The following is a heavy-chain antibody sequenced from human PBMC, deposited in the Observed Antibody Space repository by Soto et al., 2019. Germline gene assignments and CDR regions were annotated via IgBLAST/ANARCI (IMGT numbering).Heavy chain of an antibody. J-gene: IGHJ5*02. CDR2: LNPGSGDT. Sequence: ASVKVSCKASGYSFTNNDVSWVRQATGHGLEWMGWLNPGSGDTGYAQKFQGRVTMTRDIPTATAYMELSSLRSGDTATYYCARMATFGALNGFDPLGQRALVTVSS. CDR1: GYSFTNND. V-gene: IGHV1-8*01. CDR3: ARMATFGALNGFDP. D-gene: IGHD3-16*01.